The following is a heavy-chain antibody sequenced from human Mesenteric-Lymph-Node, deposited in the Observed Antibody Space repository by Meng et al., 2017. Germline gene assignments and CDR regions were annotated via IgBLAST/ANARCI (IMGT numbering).Heavy chain of an antibody. CDR1: GGYFSGYY. V-gene: IGHV4-34*01. J-gene: IGHJ4*02. CDR3: ARDIGRAGWSKDFDF. Sequence: VQLPGGGAGLLKPSGTLSPPCAVSGGYFSGYYWGWIRQPPGKGLEWIGEINHSGSTNYNPSLKSRVTISVDTSKNQFSLKLTSVSAADTAVYFCARDIGRAGWSKDFDFWGPGTLVTVSS. D-gene: IGHD6-19*01. CDR2: INHSGST.